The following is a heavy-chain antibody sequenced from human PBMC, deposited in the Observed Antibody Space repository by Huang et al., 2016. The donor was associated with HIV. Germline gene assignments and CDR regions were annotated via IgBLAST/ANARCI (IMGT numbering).Heavy chain of an antibody. V-gene: IGHV3-15*01. J-gene: IGHJ4*02. CDR3: TTWARTSAGGN. D-gene: IGHD6-25*01. Sequence: EVQLVESGGGLVKPGGSFRLSCAASGFTFKDAWMSWVRQTPGKGLEWVGLIKTKDDGGTTDYAAPVKGRFSMSRDDSKNTFYLQMNSLKSEDTAVYYCTTWARTSAGGNWGQGTLVSVSS. CDR1: GFTFKDAW. CDR2: IKTKDDGGTT.